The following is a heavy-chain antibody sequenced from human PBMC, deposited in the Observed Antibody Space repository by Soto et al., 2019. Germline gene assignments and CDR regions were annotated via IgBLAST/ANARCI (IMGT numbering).Heavy chain of an antibody. Sequence: SETLSLTCTVSGGSISSSSDYWGWISQPPWKGLEWIGSIYYSGSSYYNPSLKSRVTISVDTCKNQFSLKLSYVTAAETAVYYSASQAPNYCGSGSYYPDYWGEGXLLTVYS. CDR3: ASQAPNYCGSGSYYPDY. CDR2: IYYSGSS. V-gene: IGHV4-39*01. CDR1: GGSISSSSDY. J-gene: IGHJ4*02. D-gene: IGHD3-10*01.